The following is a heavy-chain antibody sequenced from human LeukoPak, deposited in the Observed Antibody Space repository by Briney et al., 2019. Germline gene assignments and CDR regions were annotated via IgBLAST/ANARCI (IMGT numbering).Heavy chain of an antibody. D-gene: IGHD3-10*01. CDR2: INHSGGT. Sequence: SETLSLTCAVYGGSFSGYYWSWIRQPPGKGLEWIGEINHSGGTNYNPSLKSRVTISVDTSKNQFSLKLSSVTAADTAVYYCARALWFGVLGYYYYYGMDVWGQGTTVTVSS. CDR3: ARALWFGVLGYYYYYGMDV. J-gene: IGHJ6*02. V-gene: IGHV4-34*01. CDR1: GGSFSGYY.